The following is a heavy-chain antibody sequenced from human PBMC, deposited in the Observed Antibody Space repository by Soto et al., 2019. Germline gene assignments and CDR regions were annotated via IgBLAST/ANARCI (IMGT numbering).Heavy chain of an antibody. D-gene: IGHD2-21*02. V-gene: IGHV3-53*01. CDR1: TFTVSNKY. CDR2: IYADGTT. J-gene: IGHJ6*02. CDR3: AREVSPYCGGDCYSPI. Sequence: PGGSLRLSCAASTFTVSNKYMSWVRRAPGKGLEYVSVIYADGTTYYADSVKGRFTISRDNSKNTLYLQKNSLRAEDTAVYYCAREVSPYCGGDCYSPIWGQGTTVTVSS.